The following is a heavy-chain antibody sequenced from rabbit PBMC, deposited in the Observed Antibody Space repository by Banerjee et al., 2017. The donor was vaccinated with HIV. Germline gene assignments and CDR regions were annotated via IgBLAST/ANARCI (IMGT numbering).Heavy chain of an antibody. V-gene: IGHV1S40*01. CDR3: AREDYLGYGYDT. CDR2: IYAGSSGST. CDR1: GFSFSSSYY. Sequence: QSLEESGGGLVKPGASLTLTCTASGFSFSSSYYMCWVRQAPGKGLEWIACIYAGSSGSTYYATWAKGRFTISKTSSTTVTLQMTSLTAADTATYFCAREDYLGYGYDTWGQGTLVTVS. J-gene: IGHJ3*01. D-gene: IGHD6-1*01.